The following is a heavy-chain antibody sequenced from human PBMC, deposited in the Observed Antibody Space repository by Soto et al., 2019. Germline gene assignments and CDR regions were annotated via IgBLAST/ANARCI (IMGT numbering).Heavy chain of an antibody. Sequence: QVRLEESGPGLVKPSETLSLICSVSGGSVNNANYFWNWIRHHPENGLEWIGYIYYSGRTRYNPFMKARATLSIDTSKNQFSLSLNSVTVADTAVYFCARDADYGGSRGGMDVWGRGTTVTVSS. D-gene: IGHD4-17*01. J-gene: IGHJ6*02. CDR3: ARDADYGGSRGGMDV. V-gene: IGHV4-31*03. CDR1: GGSVNNANYF. CDR2: IYYSGRT.